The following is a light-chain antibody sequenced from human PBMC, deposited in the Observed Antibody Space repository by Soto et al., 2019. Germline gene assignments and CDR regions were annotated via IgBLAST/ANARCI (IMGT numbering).Light chain of an antibody. CDR2: DAS. Sequence: DIQLTQSHSTLSASVVYRFTIPCRASQSIGRFLAWYQHQPGKAPKLLIYDASTLESGVPSRFSGTGSGTEFTFSITSLQPEDFGTYYCQQCYMGWTFGQGTKVDI. CDR1: QSIGRF. CDR3: QQCYMGWT. V-gene: IGKV1-5*01. J-gene: IGKJ1*01.